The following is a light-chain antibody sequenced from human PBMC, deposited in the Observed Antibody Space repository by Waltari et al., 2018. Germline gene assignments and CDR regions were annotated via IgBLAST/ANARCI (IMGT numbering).Light chain of an antibody. V-gene: IGKV1-5*03. CDR3: QQYNSYSPWT. J-gene: IGKJ1*01. CDR1: QSISSW. Sequence: DIQMTQSPSTLSASVGDRVTINCRASQSISSWLAWYQKKPGKAPKLLFYKASSLESGVPSRFRGSGSVTEFTLTISSLQPDGFATYYCQQYNSYSPWTFGQGTKVEIK. CDR2: KAS.